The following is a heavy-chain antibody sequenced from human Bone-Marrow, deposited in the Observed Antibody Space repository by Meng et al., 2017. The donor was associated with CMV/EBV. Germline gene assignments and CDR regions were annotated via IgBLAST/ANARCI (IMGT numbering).Heavy chain of an antibody. CDR1: GGSFSGYY. D-gene: IGHD6-19*01. J-gene: IGHJ4*02. CDR3: AREGHNSSGWSR. CDR2: INHSGST. Sequence: QGQLPQVGSGLLKPSETLSLTCAGYGGSFSGYYWSWIRQPPGKGLEWIGEINHSGSTNYNPSLKSRVTISVDTSKNQFSLKLSSVTAADTAVYYCAREGHNSSGWSRWGQGTLVTVFS. V-gene: IGHV4-34*01.